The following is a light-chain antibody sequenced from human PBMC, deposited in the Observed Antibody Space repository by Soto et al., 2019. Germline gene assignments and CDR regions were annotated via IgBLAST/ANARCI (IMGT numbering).Light chain of an antibody. Sequence: EIVLTQSPATLSLSPGEIATLSCRASQSINNNYLACYQQKRGQAPRLLIYGASSRATGIPDRFSGSGSGTDFTLTISRLEPEDFAVYYCQQYCGSPRTFGQGTKVDIK. V-gene: IGKV3-20*01. CDR2: GAS. J-gene: IGKJ1*01. CDR3: QQYCGSPRT. CDR1: QSINNNY.